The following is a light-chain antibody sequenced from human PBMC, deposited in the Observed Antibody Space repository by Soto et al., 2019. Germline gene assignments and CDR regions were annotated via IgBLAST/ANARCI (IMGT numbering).Light chain of an antibody. CDR2: GPS. Sequence: EIVLTQSPGTLSLSPGERATLSCRASQSLTNNYFAWYQQKPGRALRLLIDGPSTMATDIPDRLSGSGSRTAFTITISRLEPEDVAVYYCQQYEAVVTFGQGTKVEI. V-gene: IGKV3-20*01. CDR1: QSLTNNY. J-gene: IGKJ1*01. CDR3: QQYEAVVT.